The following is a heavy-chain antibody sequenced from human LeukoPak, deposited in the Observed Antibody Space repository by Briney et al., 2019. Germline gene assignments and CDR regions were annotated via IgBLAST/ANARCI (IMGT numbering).Heavy chain of an antibody. Sequence: GGSLRLSCAASGFTFSSYAMSWVRQAPGKGLEWVSAISGSGGSTYYADSVKGRFTISRDNSKNTLYLQMNSLRAEDTAVYYCAKEYRDYVWGSYRLVVDYWGQGTLVTVSS. D-gene: IGHD3-16*02. CDR3: AKEYRDYVWGSYRLVVDY. V-gene: IGHV3-23*01. CDR2: ISGSGGST. J-gene: IGHJ4*02. CDR1: GFTFSSYA.